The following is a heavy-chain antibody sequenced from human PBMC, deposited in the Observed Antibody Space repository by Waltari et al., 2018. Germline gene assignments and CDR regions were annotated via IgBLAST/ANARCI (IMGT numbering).Heavy chain of an antibody. CDR3: ARESGDGDYFDY. Sequence: EVQLVASGGGLVKPGGSLRLSCEASGFTFSSYSMNWVRQAPGKGLEWVSSISSSSSYIYYADSVKGRFTISRDNAKNSLYLQMNSLRAEDTAVYYCARESGDGDYFDYWGQGTLVTVSS. CDR1: GFTFSSYS. D-gene: IGHD4-17*01. CDR2: ISSSSSYI. J-gene: IGHJ4*02. V-gene: IGHV3-21*01.